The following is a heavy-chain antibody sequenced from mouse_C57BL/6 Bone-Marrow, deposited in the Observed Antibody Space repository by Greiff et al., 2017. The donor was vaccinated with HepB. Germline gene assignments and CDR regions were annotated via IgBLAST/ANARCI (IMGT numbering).Heavy chain of an antibody. CDR3: ARELTTVVASYWYFDV. CDR2: INPNNGGT. Sequence: VQLQQSGPELVKPGASVKIPCKASGYTFTDYNMDWVKQSHGKSLEWIGDINPNNGGTIYNQKFKGKATLTVDKSSSTAYMELRSLTSEDTVVYYCARELTTVVASYWYFDVWGTGTTVTVSS. D-gene: IGHD1-1*01. V-gene: IGHV1-18*01. J-gene: IGHJ1*03. CDR1: GYTFTDYN.